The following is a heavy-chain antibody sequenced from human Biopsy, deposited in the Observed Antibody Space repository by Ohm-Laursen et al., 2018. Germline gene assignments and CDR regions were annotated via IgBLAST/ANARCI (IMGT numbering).Heavy chain of an antibody. CDR2: ISPNSGGT. V-gene: IGHV1-2*02. J-gene: IGHJ3*01. D-gene: IGHD3-16*01. CDR1: GYAVNDYF. Sequence: SSVRVSCKGSGYAVNDYFLHWLRQAPGQGPEWMGGISPNSGGTNYAQKFQGRVTMTTDTSTSTVYLELRRLISDDTAVYYCARDIMNRIAGLVARSDVFDVWGQGTLVTVSS. CDR3: ARDIMNRIAGLVARSDVFDV.